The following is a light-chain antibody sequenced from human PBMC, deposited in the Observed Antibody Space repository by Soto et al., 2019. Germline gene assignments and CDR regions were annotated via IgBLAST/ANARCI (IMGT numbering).Light chain of an antibody. CDR2: NNN. V-gene: IGLV1-44*01. J-gene: IGLJ3*02. Sequence: QSVLTQPPSASGTPGQRVTISCSGRSSNIGSTVVNWYQQLPGTAPKLLIYNNNQRPSGVPDRFSGSKSGTSASLAISGLQSEDEANYYCAAWDSSLDGWVFGGGTKLTV. CDR1: SSNIGSTV. CDR3: AAWDSSLDGWV.